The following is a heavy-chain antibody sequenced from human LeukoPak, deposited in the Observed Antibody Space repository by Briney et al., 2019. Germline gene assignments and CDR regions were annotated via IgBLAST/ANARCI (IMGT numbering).Heavy chain of an antibody. J-gene: IGHJ5*02. CDR3: ARVPTYMVDNWFDP. CDR1: GYTFTSYG. V-gene: IGHV1-18*01. Sequence: ASVKVSCKASGYTFTSYGISWVRQAPGQGLEWMGWISAYNGNTNYAQKLQGRVTMTTDTSTSTAYMELRSLRSDDTAVYYCARVPTYMVDNWFDPWGQGTLVTVSS. D-gene: IGHD2-8*01. CDR2: ISAYNGNT.